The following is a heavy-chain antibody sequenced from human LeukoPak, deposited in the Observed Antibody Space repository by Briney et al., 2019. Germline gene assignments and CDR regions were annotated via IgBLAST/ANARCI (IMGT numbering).Heavy chain of an antibody. D-gene: IGHD3-10*01. CDR2: INPNSGGT. Sequence: ASVKVSRKASGYTFTGYYMHWVRQAPGQGLEWMGWINPNSGGTNYAQKFQGRVTMTRDTSISTAYMELSRLRSDDTAVYYCARQWDYYGSGSYYPLPGFDPWGQGTLVTVSS. CDR1: GYTFTGYY. CDR3: ARQWDYYGSGSYYPLPGFDP. J-gene: IGHJ5*02. V-gene: IGHV1-2*02.